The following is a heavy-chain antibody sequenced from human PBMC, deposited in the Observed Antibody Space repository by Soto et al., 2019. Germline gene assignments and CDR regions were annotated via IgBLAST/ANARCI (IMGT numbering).Heavy chain of an antibody. CDR2: IRNSGGFT. V-gene: IGHV3-23*01. CDR3: AKDYFETKGPYFFDY. J-gene: IGHJ4*02. CDR1: GFTFNNYA. D-gene: IGHD1-26*01. Sequence: VQLLESGGGLVQPGGSLRLSCAASGFTFNNYAMNWVRQAPGKGLEWVSAIRNSGGFTYYADSVKGWFTISRDNSKNTLYLHMNSLRAEDTALYYCAKDYFETKGPYFFDYWGQGTLVTVSS.